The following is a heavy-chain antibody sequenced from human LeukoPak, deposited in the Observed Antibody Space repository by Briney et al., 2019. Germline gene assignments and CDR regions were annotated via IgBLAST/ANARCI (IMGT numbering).Heavy chain of an antibody. D-gene: IGHD3-10*01. CDR1: GFTFSGSW. Sequence: GRSLRLSCAASGFTFSGSWMTWVRQAPGKGLEWVANIKPDGSNKYYVDSVKGRFTISRDNGKKSLYLQMNDLRDEDTALYYCAKDGEAFDIWGQGTMVTVSS. CDR3: AKDGEAFDI. CDR2: IKPDGSNK. V-gene: IGHV3-7*01. J-gene: IGHJ3*02.